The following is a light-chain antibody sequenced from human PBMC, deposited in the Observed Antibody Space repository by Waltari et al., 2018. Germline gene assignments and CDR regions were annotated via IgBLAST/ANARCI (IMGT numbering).Light chain of an antibody. Sequence: DIVMTQYPDSLAVSLGERATINCKSSQKILYRSNNQNYLAWYQQKPGQPPKLLIYWASTREFGVPDRFSGSGSGTDFTLTISSLQAEDVAVYYCQQYYNNQWTFGQGTKVEIK. J-gene: IGKJ1*01. CDR1: QKILYRSNNQNY. V-gene: IGKV4-1*01. CDR2: WAS. CDR3: QQYYNNQWT.